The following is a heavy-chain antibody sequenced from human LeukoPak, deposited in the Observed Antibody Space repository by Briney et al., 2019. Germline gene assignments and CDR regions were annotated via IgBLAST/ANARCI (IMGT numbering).Heavy chain of an antibody. CDR2: INTDGGDT. J-gene: IGHJ3*02. V-gene: IGHV3-74*01. Sequence: GGSLRLSCAASGFTFGSYWMHWVRQAPGKGLVWVSRINTDGGDTIYADSVKGRFTISRDNAKNTLFLQMNSLRAEDTAVYYCAKRAVAGTGRGFDIWGQGTLVTVSS. CDR3: AKRAVAGTGRGFDI. D-gene: IGHD6-19*01. CDR1: GFTFGSYW.